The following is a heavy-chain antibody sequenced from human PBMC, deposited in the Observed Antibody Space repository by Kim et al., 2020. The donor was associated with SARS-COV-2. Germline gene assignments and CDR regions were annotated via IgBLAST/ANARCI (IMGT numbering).Heavy chain of an antibody. CDR1: GGSISSSSYY. V-gene: IGHV4-39*01. CDR2: IYYSGST. D-gene: IGHD2-2*01. J-gene: IGHJ5*02. CDR3: ARRLHCSSTSCYEKGWFDP. Sequence: SETLSLTCTVSGGSISSSSYYWGWIRQPPGKGLEWIGSIYYSGSTYYNPSLKSRVTISVDTSKNQFSLKLSSVTAADTAVYYCARRLHCSSTSCYEKGWFDPGAREPWSPSPQ.